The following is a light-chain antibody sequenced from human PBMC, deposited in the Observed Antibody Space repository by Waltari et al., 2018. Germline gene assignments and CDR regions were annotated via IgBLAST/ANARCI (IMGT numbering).Light chain of an antibody. CDR3: QQRRSWPLT. J-gene: IGKJ4*01. Sequence: EIVLTQSPATLSLSPGERATLSCRASQSVSSDLAWYQLKPGQAPRLLISDVSNRATGSPARFSGSGSETDFTLTSSTLEPEDFALYYCQQRRSWPLTFGGGTKVEIK. V-gene: IGKV3-11*01. CDR2: DVS. CDR1: QSVSSD.